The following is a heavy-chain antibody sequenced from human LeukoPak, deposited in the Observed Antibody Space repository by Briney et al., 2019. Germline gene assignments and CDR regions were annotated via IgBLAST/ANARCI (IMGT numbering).Heavy chain of an antibody. CDR2: ISANGNTP. V-gene: IGHV1-69*16. Sequence: GASVKVSCKASGGSFSSNTLSWVRQAPGQGLEWVGGISANGNTPNYAQKFQGRVSITRAKSTNTIYLVVRSLRFDDTAVYYWWSLANWPPLGDYWGQGTVVPVSS. CDR3: WSLANWPPLGDY. J-gene: IGHJ4*02. D-gene: IGHD7-27*01. CDR1: GGSFSSNT.